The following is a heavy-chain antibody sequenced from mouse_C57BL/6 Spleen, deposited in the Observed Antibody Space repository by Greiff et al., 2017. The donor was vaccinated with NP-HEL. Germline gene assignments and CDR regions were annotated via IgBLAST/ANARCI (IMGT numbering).Heavy chain of an antibody. D-gene: IGHD3-2*02. V-gene: IGHV1-39*01. CDR1: GYSFTDYN. CDR3: ARGRGQLRPNYYAMDY. Sequence: EVKLVESGPELVKPGASVKISCKASGYSFTDYNMNWVKQSNGKSLEWIGVINPNYGTTSYNQKFKGKATLTVDQSSSTAYMQLNSLTSEDSAVYYCARGRGQLRPNYYAMDYWGQGTSVTVSS. CDR2: INPNYGTT. J-gene: IGHJ4*01.